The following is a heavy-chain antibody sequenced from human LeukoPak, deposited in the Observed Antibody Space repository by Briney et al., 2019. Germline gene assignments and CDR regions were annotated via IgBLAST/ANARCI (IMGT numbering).Heavy chain of an antibody. Sequence: GGSLRLSCAASGFTVSDNHMSWVRQAPGKWLEWVSVIYSDGKTYYGDSVKGRFTISRDKSKNTLYLQMNRLRAEDTAVYYCARGSGGASAGHYWGQGALVTVSS. CDR2: IYSDGKT. V-gene: IGHV3-53*01. CDR1: GFTVSDNH. J-gene: IGHJ4*01. CDR3: ARGSGGASAGHY. D-gene: IGHD1-26*01.